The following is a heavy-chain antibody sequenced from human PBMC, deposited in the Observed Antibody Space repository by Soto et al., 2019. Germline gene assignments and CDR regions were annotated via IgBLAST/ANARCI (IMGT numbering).Heavy chain of an antibody. CDR2: INPYSGGT. J-gene: IGHJ4*02. CDR1: GYAFTGYF. D-gene: IGHD2-2*03. CDR3: ARSGYCSTTSCSAPPPDDY. Sequence: GASVKVSCKASGYAFTGYFIHWVRQAPGQGLEWMGWINPYSGGTNSARKFQGRVTMARDTSISTAYMELNRLKSDDTAVYYCARSGYCSTTSCSAPPPDDYWGQGTLVTVSS. V-gene: IGHV1-2*02.